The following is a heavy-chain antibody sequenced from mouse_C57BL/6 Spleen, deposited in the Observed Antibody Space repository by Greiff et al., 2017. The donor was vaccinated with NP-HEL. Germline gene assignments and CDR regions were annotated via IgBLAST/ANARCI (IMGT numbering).Heavy chain of an antibody. D-gene: IGHD1-1*01. V-gene: IGHV1-80*01. CDR3: ARGGGITTVVAKDWYFDV. CDR1: GYAFSSYW. CDR2: IYPGDGDT. Sequence: VQGVESGAELVKPGASVKISCKASGYAFSSYWMNWVKQRPGKGLEWIGQIYPGDGDTNYNGKFKGKATLTADKSSSTAYMQLSSLTSKDSAVYFCARGGGITTVVAKDWYFDVWGTGTTVTVSS. J-gene: IGHJ1*03.